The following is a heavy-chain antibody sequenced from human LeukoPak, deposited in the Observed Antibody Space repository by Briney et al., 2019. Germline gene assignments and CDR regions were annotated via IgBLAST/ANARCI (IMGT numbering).Heavy chain of an antibody. CDR1: GFTFSSYA. V-gene: IGHV3-15*01. Sequence: GGSLRLSCAASGFTFSSYAMSWVRQAPGKGLEWVGRSYSKTDGGTTIYAAPVKGRFTISRDDSANTLYLQMNSLKTEDTAIYYCTIESILIWDWGQGTLVTVSS. J-gene: IGHJ4*02. CDR2: SYSKTDGGTT. D-gene: IGHD3-9*01. CDR3: TIESILIWD.